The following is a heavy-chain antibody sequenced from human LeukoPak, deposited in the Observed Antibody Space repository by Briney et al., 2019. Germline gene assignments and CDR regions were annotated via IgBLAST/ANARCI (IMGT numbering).Heavy chain of an antibody. CDR1: GFTFSSYW. J-gene: IGHJ4*02. V-gene: IGHV3-7*01. D-gene: IGHD3-22*01. CDR3: ARCPYDSTGYYSVPSHLDY. CDR2: IKQDGSAK. Sequence: GGSLRLSCAASGFTFSSYWMTWVRQVPGKGLEWVANIKQDGSAKYYVDSLRGRFSTSRDNVKNSLFLQMNSLSDDDTAVYYCARCPYDSTGYYSVPSHLDYWGQGTLVTVSS.